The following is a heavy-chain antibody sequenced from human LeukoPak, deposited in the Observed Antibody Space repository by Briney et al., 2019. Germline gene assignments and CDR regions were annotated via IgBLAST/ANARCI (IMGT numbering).Heavy chain of an antibody. CDR1: GFTFSSYS. CDR3: AVDCSSTSCYDLYY. V-gene: IGHV3-7*02. CDR2: IKQDGSEK. Sequence: GGSLRLSCAASGFTFSSYSMNWVRQAPGKGLEWVANIKQDGSEKYYVDSVKGRFAISRDNVKNSLYLQMNSLRAEDTAVYYCAVDCSSTSCYDLYYWGRGTLVTVSS. D-gene: IGHD2-2*01. J-gene: IGHJ4*02.